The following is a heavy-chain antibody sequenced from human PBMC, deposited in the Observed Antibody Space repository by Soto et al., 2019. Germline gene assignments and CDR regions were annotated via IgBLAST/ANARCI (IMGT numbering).Heavy chain of an antibody. CDR1: GGSISSYY. CDR2: IYYSGST. Sequence: SETLSLTCTVSGGSISSYYWSWIRQPPGKGLEWIGYIYYSGSTNYNPSLKSRVTISVDTSKNQFSLKLSSVTAADTAVYYCASSALRYFDWLPDVLAIWGQGTMVTVSS. J-gene: IGHJ3*02. V-gene: IGHV4-59*08. D-gene: IGHD3-9*01. CDR3: ASSALRYFDWLPDVLAI.